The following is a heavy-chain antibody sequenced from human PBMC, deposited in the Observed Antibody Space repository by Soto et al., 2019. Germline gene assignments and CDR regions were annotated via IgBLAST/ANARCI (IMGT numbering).Heavy chain of an antibody. J-gene: IGHJ4*02. V-gene: IGHV3-23*01. CDR3: AKDRGYYDSSGYYYVGRVEGYYFEY. CDR1: GFTFSGYA. D-gene: IGHD3-22*01. Sequence: GGSLRLSCAASGFTFSGYAMRCVRQAPGKGLEWVSAISGSGGITYYADSVKRRFTISRDNSKNTLYLQMNSLRAEDTAVYYCAKDRGYYDSSGYYYVGRVEGYYFEYSGQGTMVTVSS. CDR2: ISGSGGIT.